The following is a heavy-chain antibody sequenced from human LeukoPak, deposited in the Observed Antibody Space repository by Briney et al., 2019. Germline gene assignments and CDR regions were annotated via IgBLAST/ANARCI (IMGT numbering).Heavy chain of an antibody. CDR2: IKEDGSEK. CDR1: GFTFSSYW. V-gene: IGHV3-7*01. D-gene: IGHD3-10*01. Sequence: GGSLRLSCAASGFTFSSYWMSWVRQAPGKGLEWVANIKEDGSEKYYVDSVKGRFTISRDNAKNSLYLQMNSLRAEHTAVYYCARETMVRGVIPYYYYMDVWGKGTTVTVSS. CDR3: ARETMVRGVIPYYYYMDV. J-gene: IGHJ6*03.